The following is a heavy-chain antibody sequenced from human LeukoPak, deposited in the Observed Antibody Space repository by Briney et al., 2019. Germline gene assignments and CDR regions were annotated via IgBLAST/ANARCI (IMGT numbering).Heavy chain of an antibody. J-gene: IGHJ4*02. CDR2: INPNSGGT. Sequence: ASVKVSCKASGYTFTGYYMHWVRQAPGQGLEWMGWINPNSGGTNYAQKFQGRVTMTRDTSISTAYMELSRLRSDDTAVYYCASGGSGSYIKWENKFDYWGQGTLVTVSS. CDR1: GYTFTGYY. V-gene: IGHV1-2*02. D-gene: IGHD3-10*01. CDR3: ASGGSGSYIKWENKFDY.